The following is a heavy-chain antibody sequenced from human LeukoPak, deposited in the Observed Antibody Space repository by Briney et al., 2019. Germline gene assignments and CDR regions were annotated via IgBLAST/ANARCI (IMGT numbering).Heavy chain of an antibody. CDR2: ISYEGSEK. Sequence: PGGSLRPSCAAPGYTLRNYGMHWVRQAPGKGLEWVAVISYEGSEKHHADPVEGRFTISRDNSKNTLYMQMTSLRGEDTAVYYCANPQSRGYDYLDYWGQGTLVTVSS. V-gene: IGHV3-30*18. CDR3: ANPQSRGYDYLDY. J-gene: IGHJ4*02. CDR1: GYTLRNYG. D-gene: IGHD5-12*01.